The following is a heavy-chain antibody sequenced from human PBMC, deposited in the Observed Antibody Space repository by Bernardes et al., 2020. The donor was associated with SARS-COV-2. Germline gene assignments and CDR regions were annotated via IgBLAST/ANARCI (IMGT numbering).Heavy chain of an antibody. CDR2: ISSNGAGT. D-gene: IGHD2-2*02. CDR1: GFIFSTYY. J-gene: IGHJ3*02. CDR3: VKQYCGGTNCYTGAFDM. Sequence: SLRLSFSASGFIFSTYYIHWVRQAPGKGLEYVSSISSNGAGTYYADSVKGRFSISRDNSKNTLYLQMSSLRPDDMGVYYCVKQYCGGTNCYTGAFDMWGHGTVVTVSS. V-gene: IGHV3-64D*06.